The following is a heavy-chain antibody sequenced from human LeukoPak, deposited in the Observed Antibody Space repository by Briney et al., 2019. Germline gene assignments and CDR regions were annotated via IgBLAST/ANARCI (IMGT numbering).Heavy chain of an antibody. CDR3: ARDANYYDSSDYYGMDV. CDR2: INPNSGAT. Sequence: ASVKVSCKASGYTFTGYYMHWVRRAPGQGLEWMGWINPNSGATNYPQKFQGRVTMTRDTTINTAYMELSRLRSDDTAVYYCARDANYYDSSDYYGMDVWGQGTTVTVSS. J-gene: IGHJ6*02. CDR1: GYTFTGYY. V-gene: IGHV1-2*02. D-gene: IGHD3-22*01.